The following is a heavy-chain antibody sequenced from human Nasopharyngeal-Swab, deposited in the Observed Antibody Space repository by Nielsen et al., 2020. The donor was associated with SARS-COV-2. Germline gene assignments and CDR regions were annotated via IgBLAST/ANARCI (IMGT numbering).Heavy chain of an antibody. CDR1: GFTFSINW. CDR2: IKQDGDEK. D-gene: IGHD4-17*01. V-gene: IGHV3-7*01. CDR3: ARKRTGRSYYGLDV. J-gene: IGHJ6*02. Sequence: GGSLRLSCAASGFTFSINWMSWVRQAPGKGLEWVAHIKQDGDEKYYVDSVKGRFIISRDNANSYQQMNSLRAEDTAVYYCARKRTGRSYYGLDVWGQGTTVTVSS.